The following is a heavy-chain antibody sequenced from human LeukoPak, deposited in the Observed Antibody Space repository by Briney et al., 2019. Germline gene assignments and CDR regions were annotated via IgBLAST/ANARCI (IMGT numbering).Heavy chain of an antibody. Sequence: ASVKVSCKASGGTFSKYSISWVRQRPGQGLEWMGGITPLFGTANYAQKFQGRVTITADESASTAYMELRSLRSDDTAVYYCATHVIGVDYWGQGTLVTVFS. CDR2: ITPLFGTA. V-gene: IGHV1-69*13. J-gene: IGHJ4*02. CDR3: ATHVIGVDY. CDR1: GGTFSKYS. D-gene: IGHD3-10*01.